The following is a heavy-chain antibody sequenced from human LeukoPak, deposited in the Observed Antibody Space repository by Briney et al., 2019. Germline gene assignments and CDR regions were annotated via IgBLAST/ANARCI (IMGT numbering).Heavy chain of an antibody. V-gene: IGHV3-21*01. CDR1: GFSFSTFT. CDR3: ARGLGWLHS. D-gene: IGHD3/OR15-3a*01. Sequence: PGGSLRLSCEASGFSFSTFTMNWVRQAPGKGLEWVSSISSSSSYIYYADSVKGRFTISRDNAKTSLFLQMNSLRAEDTAVYYCARGLGWLHSWGQGTLVTVSS. CDR2: ISSSSSYI. J-gene: IGHJ5*02.